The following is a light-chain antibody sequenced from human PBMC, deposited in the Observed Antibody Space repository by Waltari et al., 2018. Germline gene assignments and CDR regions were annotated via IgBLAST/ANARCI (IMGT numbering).Light chain of an antibody. J-gene: IGKJ1*01. CDR1: QSVSSGY. V-gene: IGKV3-20*01. CDR3: HQYGSPGWT. Sequence: DIVLTQSPGTLSLSPGARASLSCRASQSVSSGYLAWYQQKAGQAPRLLIYSVSSRATGIPDRFSGSGSGTDFTLSISRLEPEDFAVYYCHQYGSPGWTFGQGTKVEIK. CDR2: SVS.